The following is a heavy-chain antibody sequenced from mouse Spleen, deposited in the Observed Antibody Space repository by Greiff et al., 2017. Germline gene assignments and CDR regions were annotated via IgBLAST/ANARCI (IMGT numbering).Heavy chain of an antibody. CDR3: ARLLTTAYWYFDV. V-gene: IGHV5-9*04. D-gene: IGHD1-2*01. CDR1: GFTFSSYA. Sequence: DVKLVESGGGLVKLGGSLKLSCAASGFTFSSYAMSWVRQTPEKRLEWVATISSGGGNTYYPDSVKGRFTISRDNAKNTLYLQMSSLKSEDTAMYYCARLLTTAYWYFDVWGAGTTVTVSS. J-gene: IGHJ1*01. CDR2: ISSGGGNT.